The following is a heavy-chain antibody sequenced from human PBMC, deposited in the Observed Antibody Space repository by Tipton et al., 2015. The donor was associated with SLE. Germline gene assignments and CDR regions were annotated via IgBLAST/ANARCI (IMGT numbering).Heavy chain of an antibody. D-gene: IGHD5-12*01. J-gene: IGHJ4*02. Sequence: TLSLTCSVSGGSISSGGYYWSWIRQHPGKGLEWIGYIYYSGSTYYNQYLKSRTTISVDKSKNQFSLKLSSVTAADTAVYYCARRGYSGYFDYWGQGTLVTVSS. V-gene: IGHV4-31*09. CDR1: GGSISSGGYY. CDR2: IYYSGST. CDR3: ARRGYSGYFDY.